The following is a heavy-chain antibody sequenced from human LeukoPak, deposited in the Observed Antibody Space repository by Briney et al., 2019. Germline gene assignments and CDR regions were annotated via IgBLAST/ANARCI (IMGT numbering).Heavy chain of an antibody. D-gene: IGHD6-13*01. CDR2: IYHSGST. J-gene: IGHJ4*02. CDR1: GGSISSGGYY. V-gene: IGHV4-30-2*01. Sequence: SETLSVTCTVSGGSISSGGYYWSWIRQPPGKGLEWIGYIYHSGSTYYNPSLKSRVTISVDRSKNQFSLKLSSVTAADTAVYYCARDHIAAAGMVDYWGQGTLVTVSS. CDR3: ARDHIAAAGMVDY.